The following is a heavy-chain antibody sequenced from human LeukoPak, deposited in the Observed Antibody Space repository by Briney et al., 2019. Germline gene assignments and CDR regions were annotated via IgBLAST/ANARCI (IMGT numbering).Heavy chain of an antibody. D-gene: IGHD5-24*01. CDR2: ITSDGSSK. Sequence: PGGSLRLSGAASGFTFSSNWMHWVRHAPGKGLVWVSRITSDGSSKNYADSVKGRFTISRDNAKNTLYLQMNSLRAEDTAVYVCARVYGYSPDYCGQGTPVTVSS. J-gene: IGHJ4*02. V-gene: IGHV3-74*01. CDR1: GFTFSSNW. CDR3: ARVYGYSPDY.